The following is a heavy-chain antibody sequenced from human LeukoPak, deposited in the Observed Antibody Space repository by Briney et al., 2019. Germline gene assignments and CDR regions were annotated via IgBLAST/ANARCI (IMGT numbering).Heavy chain of an antibody. V-gene: IGHV1-24*01. CDR1: GYTLTELS. CDR3: ATRFSRSPEPAATAHAFDI. CDR2: VDPEDGET. J-gene: IGHJ3*02. Sequence: ASVKVSCKVSGYTLTELSMRWVRQAPGKGLEWMGGVDPEDGETIYAQKFQGRVTMTEDTSTDTAYMELSSLRSEDTAVYYCATRFSRSPEPAATAHAFDIWGQGTMVTVSS. D-gene: IGHD2-2*01.